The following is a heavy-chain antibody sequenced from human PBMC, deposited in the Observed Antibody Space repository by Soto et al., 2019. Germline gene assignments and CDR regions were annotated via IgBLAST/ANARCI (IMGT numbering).Heavy chain of an antibody. V-gene: IGHV3-30*03. D-gene: IGHD2-8*02. Sequence: PGGSLRLSCAASGFTFSNHGMQWVRQAPGKGLEWVALISDDGSSTYYTDSVKGRFTISRDNSKNTLYLQIPSLRTEDTAVYYCARKSDLGGVDDLWGLGTLVTVSS. CDR3: ARKSDLGGVDDL. CDR2: ISDDGSST. CDR1: GFTFSNHG. J-gene: IGHJ5*02.